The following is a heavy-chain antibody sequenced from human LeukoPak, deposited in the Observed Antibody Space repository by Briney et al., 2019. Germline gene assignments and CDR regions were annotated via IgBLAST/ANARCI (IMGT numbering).Heavy chain of an antibody. D-gene: IGHD2-2*01. Sequence: ASVPVSCKSSGYTFTGYYMHWVRQAPAQGLEWMGWINPNSGGTNYAQKFQGRVTMTRDTSISTAYMELSRLRSDDTAVYYCARGNCSSTSCYRTYYYYGMDVWGQGTTVTVSS. CDR1: GYTFTGYY. CDR3: ARGNCSSTSCYRTYYYYGMDV. V-gene: IGHV1-2*02. CDR2: INPNSGGT. J-gene: IGHJ6*02.